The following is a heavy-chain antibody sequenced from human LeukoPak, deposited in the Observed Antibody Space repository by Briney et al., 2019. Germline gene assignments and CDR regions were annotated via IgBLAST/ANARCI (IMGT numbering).Heavy chain of an antibody. CDR3: ARDPDAPPPHPPHPYFDY. CDR2: INPNSGGT. Sequence: SVKVSCKASGYTFTGYYMHWVRQAPGQGLEWMGWINPNSGGTNYAQKFQGGVTMTRDTSISTAYMELSRLRSDDTAAYYCARDPDAPPPHPPHPYFDYWGQGTLVTVSS. V-gene: IGHV1-2*02. D-gene: IGHD1-14*01. CDR1: GYTFTGYY. J-gene: IGHJ4*02.